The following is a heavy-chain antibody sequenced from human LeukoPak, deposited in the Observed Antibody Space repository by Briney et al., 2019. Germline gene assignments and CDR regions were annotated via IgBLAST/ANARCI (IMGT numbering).Heavy chain of an antibody. J-gene: IGHJ4*02. D-gene: IGHD2-2*01. V-gene: IGHV1-2*02. CDR2: INPNSGGT. Sequence: AASVKVFCKASGYTFTGYYMHWVRQAPGQGLEWMGWINPNSGGTNYAQKFQGRVTMTRDTSISTAYMELSRLRSDDTAVYYCASGLYRYCSSTSCYFDYWGQGTLVTVSS. CDR1: GYTFTGYY. CDR3: ASGLYRYCSSTSCYFDY.